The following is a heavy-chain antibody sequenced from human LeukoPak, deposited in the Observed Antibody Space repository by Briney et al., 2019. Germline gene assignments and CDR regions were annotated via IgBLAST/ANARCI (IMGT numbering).Heavy chain of an antibody. CDR1: GFTFSSYE. CDR2: ISSSSSYI. V-gene: IGHV3-21*01. J-gene: IGHJ4*02. CDR3: ARDGLITMIR. Sequence: PGGSLRLSCAASGFTFSSYEMNWVRQAPGKGLEWVSSISSSSSYIYYADSVKGRFTISRDNAKNSLYLQMNSLRAEDTAVYYCARDGLITMIRGGQGTLVTVSS. D-gene: IGHD3-22*01.